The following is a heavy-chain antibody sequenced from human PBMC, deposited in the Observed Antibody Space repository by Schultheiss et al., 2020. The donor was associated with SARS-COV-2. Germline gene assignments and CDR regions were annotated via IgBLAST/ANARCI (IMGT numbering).Heavy chain of an antibody. CDR3: TRAGTTVTILRDY. Sequence: GGSLRLSCTASGFTFGDYAMSWVRQAPGKGLEWVGFIRSKAYGGTTEYAASVKGRFTISRDDSKSIAYLQMNSLKTEDTAVYYCTRAGTTVTILRDYWGQGTLVTVSS. V-gene: IGHV3-49*04. CDR1: GFTFGDYA. CDR2: IRSKAYGGTT. D-gene: IGHD4-17*01. J-gene: IGHJ4*02.